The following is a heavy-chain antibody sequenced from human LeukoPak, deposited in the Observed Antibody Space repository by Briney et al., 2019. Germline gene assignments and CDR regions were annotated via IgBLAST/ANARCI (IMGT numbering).Heavy chain of an antibody. Sequence: SETLSLTCTVSGGSISSSSYYWGWIRQPPGKGLEWIGTIYYSGRNYYNPSLKSRVTISVDTSKNQFSLKLSPVTAADTAVYYCARLEYSSGWYFDYWGQGTLVTVSS. D-gene: IGHD6-19*01. CDR2: IYYSGRN. V-gene: IGHV4-39*01. CDR3: ARLEYSSGWYFDY. CDR1: GGSISSSSYY. J-gene: IGHJ4*02.